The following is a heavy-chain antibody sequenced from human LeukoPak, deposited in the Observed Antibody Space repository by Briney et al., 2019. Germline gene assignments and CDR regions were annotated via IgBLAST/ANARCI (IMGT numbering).Heavy chain of an antibody. Sequence: SVKVSCRASGGTFSSYAISWVRQAPGQGLEWMGGIIPIFGTANYAQKFQGRVTITADESTSTAYMELSSLRSEDTAVYYCARAEPYSSSWYYFDYWGQGTLVTVSS. CDR3: ARAEPYSSSWYYFDY. J-gene: IGHJ4*02. CDR1: GGTFSSYA. D-gene: IGHD6-13*01. CDR2: IIPIFGTA. V-gene: IGHV1-69*13.